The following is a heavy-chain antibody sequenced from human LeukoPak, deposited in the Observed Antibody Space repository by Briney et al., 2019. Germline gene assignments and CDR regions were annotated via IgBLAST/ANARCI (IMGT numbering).Heavy chain of an antibody. V-gene: IGHV1-18*04. CDR2: ISAYNGNT. J-gene: IGHJ5*02. CDR1: GYTFTSYG. Sequence: ASVKVSCKASGYTFTSYGISWVRQAPGQGLEWMGWISAYNGNTNYAQKLQGRVTMTTDTCTSTAYMELRSLRSDDTAVYYCARVYSSGWYGLAWFDPWGQGTLVTVSS. CDR3: ARVYSSGWYGLAWFDP. D-gene: IGHD6-19*01.